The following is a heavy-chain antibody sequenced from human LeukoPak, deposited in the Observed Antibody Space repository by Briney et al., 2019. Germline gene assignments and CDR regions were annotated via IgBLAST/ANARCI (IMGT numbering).Heavy chain of an antibody. CDR3: ARYTAVAGTYDAFDI. J-gene: IGHJ3*02. CDR1: GFTFSSYE. CDR2: ISSSGSTI. D-gene: IGHD6-19*01. Sequence: GGSLRLSCAASGFTFSSYEMNWVRLAPGKGLEWVSYISSSGSTIYYADSVKGRFTISRDNAKNSLYLQMNSLRAEDTAVYYCARYTAVAGTYDAFDIWGQGTMVTVSS. V-gene: IGHV3-48*03.